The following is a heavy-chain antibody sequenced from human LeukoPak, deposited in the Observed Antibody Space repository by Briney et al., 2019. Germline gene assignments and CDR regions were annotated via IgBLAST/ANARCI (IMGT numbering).Heavy chain of an antibody. Sequence: SETLSLTCAVYGGSFSGYYWGWIRQPPGKGLEWIGEINHSGSTNYNPSLKSRVTISVDTSKNQFSLKLSSVTAADTAVYYCARTRIAARYYFDYWGQGTLVTVSS. D-gene: IGHD6-6*01. CDR3: ARTRIAARYYFDY. CDR1: GGSFSGYY. V-gene: IGHV4-34*01. CDR2: INHSGST. J-gene: IGHJ4*02.